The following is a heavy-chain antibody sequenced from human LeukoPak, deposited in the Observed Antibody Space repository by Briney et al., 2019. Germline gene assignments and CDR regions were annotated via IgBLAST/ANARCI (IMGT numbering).Heavy chain of an antibody. CDR2: INTDGSST. Sequence: GGSLRLSCAASGFTFSSYAMHWVRQAPGKGLVWVSRINTDGSSTSYADSVKGRFTISRDNAKNTLYLQMNSLRAEDTAVYYCARDVRYSSSLDYWGQGTLVTVSS. J-gene: IGHJ4*02. D-gene: IGHD6-6*01. V-gene: IGHV3-74*01. CDR3: ARDVRYSSSLDY. CDR1: GFTFSSYA.